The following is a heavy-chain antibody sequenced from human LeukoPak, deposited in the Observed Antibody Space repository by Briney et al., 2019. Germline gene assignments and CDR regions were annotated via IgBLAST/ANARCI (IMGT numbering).Heavy chain of an antibody. J-gene: IGHJ3*02. CDR2: INHSGST. CDR3: ARDLNYYDSSGYYYGAFDI. D-gene: IGHD3-22*01. Sequence: SETLSLTCAVYGGSFSGYYWSWIRQPPGKGLEWIGEINHSGSTNYNPSLKSRVTMSVDTSKNQFSLKLSSVTAADTAVYYCARDLNYYDSSGYYYGAFDIWGQGTMVTVSS. CDR1: GGSFSGYY. V-gene: IGHV4-34*01.